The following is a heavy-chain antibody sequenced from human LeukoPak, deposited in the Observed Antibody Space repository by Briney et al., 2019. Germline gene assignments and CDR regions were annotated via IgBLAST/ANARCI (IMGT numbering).Heavy chain of an antibody. Sequence: SETLSLTCTVSGGSISSSSYYWGGIRQPPGKGLEWIGSIYYSGSTYYNPSLKSRVTISVDTSKNQLSLKLSSVTAADTAVYFCARVSWSPGTSYYYMDVWGKGTTVTVSS. J-gene: IGHJ6*03. CDR2: IYYSGST. V-gene: IGHV4-39*07. CDR3: ARVSWSPGTSYYYMDV. D-gene: IGHD1-1*01. CDR1: GGSISSSSYY.